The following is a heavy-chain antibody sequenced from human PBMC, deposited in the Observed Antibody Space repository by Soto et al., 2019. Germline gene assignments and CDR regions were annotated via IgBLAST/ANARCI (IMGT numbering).Heavy chain of an antibody. V-gene: IGHV5-51*01. CDR2: IYPGDSDS. CDR3: ARLSRRVAQESNYFDP. Sequence: GESLKISCKVSGYSFSTSWMGWVRQLPGKGLEWMGIIYPGDSDSRYGPSFEGHVTFSVDKSISTAYLEWSSLKASDTAIYYCARLSRRVAQESNYFDPWGQGTLVTVS. CDR1: GYSFSTSW. J-gene: IGHJ5*02. D-gene: IGHD2-8*01.